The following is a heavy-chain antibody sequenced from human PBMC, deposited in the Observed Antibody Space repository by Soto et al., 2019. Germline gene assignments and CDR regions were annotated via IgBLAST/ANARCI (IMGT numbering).Heavy chain of an antibody. V-gene: IGHV4-39*01. CDR3: ARQGYQLPNWFDP. CDR1: GGSISSSSYY. D-gene: IGHD2-2*01. J-gene: IGHJ5*02. CDR2: IYYSGST. Sequence: QLQLQESGPGLVKPSETLSLTCTVSGGSISSSSYYWGWIRHPPGKGLEWIGSIYYSGSTYYNPSLKSRVTISVDTSKNQFSLKLSSVTAADTAVYYCARQGYQLPNWFDPWGQGTLVTVSS.